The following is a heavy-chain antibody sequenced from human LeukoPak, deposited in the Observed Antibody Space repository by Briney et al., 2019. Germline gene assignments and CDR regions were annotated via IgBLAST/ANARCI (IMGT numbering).Heavy chain of an antibody. Sequence: SVKVSCKASGGTFSSYTISWVRQAPGQGLEWMGRIIPILGIANYAQKFQGRVTITADKSTGTAYMELSSLRSEDTAVYCCARDMPWGRAQPVYFDYWGQGTLVTVSS. D-gene: IGHD2-2*01. CDR1: GGTFSSYT. CDR3: ARDMPWGRAQPVYFDY. J-gene: IGHJ4*02. V-gene: IGHV1-69*04. CDR2: IIPILGIA.